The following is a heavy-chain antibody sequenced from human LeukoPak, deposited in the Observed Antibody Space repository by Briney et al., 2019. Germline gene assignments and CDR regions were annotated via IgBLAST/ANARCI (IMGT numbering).Heavy chain of an antibody. CDR1: GGSISSYY. J-gene: IGHJ4*02. D-gene: IGHD2-15*01. CDR3: ARGYCSGGRCNWFDY. Sequence: ETLSLTCTVSGGSISSYYWSWIRQPPGKGLQWIGHIYNIVTTNYNPSLKSRVTISVDTSKNQSSLKLSSVTAADTDVYYCARGYCSGGRCNWFDYWGQGTLVTVSS. V-gene: IGHV4-59*08. CDR2: IYNIVTT.